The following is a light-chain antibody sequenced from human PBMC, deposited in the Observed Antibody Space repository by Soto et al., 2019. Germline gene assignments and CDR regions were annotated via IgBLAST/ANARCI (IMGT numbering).Light chain of an antibody. CDR3: QQYNTHSGT. Sequence: DIQMTQSPSTLSASVGDRVTITCRASQSISSWLAWYQQKPGKAPKPLIYDASILESGVTARFSGSGSGTEFILTISSLQPDDVGTYYCQQYNTHSGTFGQGTKVDIK. CDR2: DAS. J-gene: IGKJ1*01. CDR1: QSISSW. V-gene: IGKV1-5*01.